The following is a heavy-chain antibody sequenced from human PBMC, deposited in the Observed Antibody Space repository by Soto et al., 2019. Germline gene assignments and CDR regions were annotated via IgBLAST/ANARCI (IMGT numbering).Heavy chain of an antibody. CDR1: GGSITRRSSY. V-gene: IGHV4-39*01. D-gene: IGHD6-13*01. CDR2: FYDGNT. Sequence: SETLSLTCIVSGGSITRRSSYWAWIRQPPGKGLEWVGTFYDGNTYHNPSLRSRVTIAVDTSKNQFSLKLNSVAAADTAFYYCATPRGLAVGGSFDYWGQGMLVTVSS. CDR3: ATPRGLAVGGSFDY. J-gene: IGHJ4*02.